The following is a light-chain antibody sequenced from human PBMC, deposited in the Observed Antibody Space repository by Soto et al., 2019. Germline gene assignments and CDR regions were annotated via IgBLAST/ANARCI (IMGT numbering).Light chain of an antibody. CDR2: GAS. CDR3: QHYGSSWT. J-gene: IGKJ1*01. Sequence: WYQQLPGTAPHLLNDGASNTATGIPDRCSGSGSGTDFILTISRLETEDFAVYYRQHYGSSWTFGQGTKVDI. V-gene: IGKV3-20*01.